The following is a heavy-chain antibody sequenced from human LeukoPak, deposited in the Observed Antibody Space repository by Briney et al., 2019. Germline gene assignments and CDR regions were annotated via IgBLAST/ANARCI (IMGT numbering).Heavy chain of an antibody. J-gene: IGHJ4*02. CDR3: ARDVDTWFDY. Sequence: PSQTLSLTCTVSGDSISSGSYYWSWIRQPAGKGLEWIGRIYTSGSTYYNPSLKSRVTISIDTSKNQFSLRLSSVTAADTAVYYCARDVDTWFDYWGQGTLVAVSS. CDR2: IYTSGST. D-gene: IGHD2-21*01. CDR1: GDSISSGSYY. V-gene: IGHV4-61*02.